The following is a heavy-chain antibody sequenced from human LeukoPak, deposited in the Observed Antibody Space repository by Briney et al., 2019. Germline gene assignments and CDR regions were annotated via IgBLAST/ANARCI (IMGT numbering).Heavy chain of an antibody. CDR2: ISGSGGST. CDR1: GFTFSSYA. V-gene: IGHV3-23*01. J-gene: IGHJ3*02. CDR3: AKDRKDCSSTSCYTILRRDDAFDI. D-gene: IGHD2-2*02. Sequence: GGSLRLSCAAAGFTFSSYAMSWVSQAPGKGMEWVSAISGSGGSTYYADSVKGRFTISRDNSKNTLYLQMNSLRAEDTAVYYCAKDRKDCSSTSCYTILRRDDAFDIWGQGTMVTVSS.